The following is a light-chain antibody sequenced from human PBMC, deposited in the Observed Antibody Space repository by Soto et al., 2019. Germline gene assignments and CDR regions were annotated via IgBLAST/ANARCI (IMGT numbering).Light chain of an antibody. CDR3: QQADSFPLT. CDR1: QGISNY. CDR2: TAS. Sequence: DIQMTQSRSSVSASVGDRVTITCRASQGISNYLAWYQHKPGKAPNLLIYTASILHSGVPSRFSGSGSGTDFTLTISNLQPEDFATYYCQQADSFPLTLGGGTKVEIK. V-gene: IGKV1-12*01. J-gene: IGKJ4*01.